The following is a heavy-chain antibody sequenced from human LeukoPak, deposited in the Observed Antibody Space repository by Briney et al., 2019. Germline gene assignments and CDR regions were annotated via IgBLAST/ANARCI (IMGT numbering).Heavy chain of an antibody. D-gene: IGHD6-19*01. J-gene: IGHJ5*02. CDR2: ISSNGGST. V-gene: IGHV3-64D*06. CDR1: GFTFSSYA. Sequence: GGSLRLSCSASGFTFSSYAMHWVRQAPGKGLEYVSAISSNGGSTYYADSVKGRFTISRDNSKNTLYLQMSSLGAEDTAVYYCVSAPGYSSGWYWFDPWGQGTLVTVSS. CDR3: VSAPGYSSGWYWFDP.